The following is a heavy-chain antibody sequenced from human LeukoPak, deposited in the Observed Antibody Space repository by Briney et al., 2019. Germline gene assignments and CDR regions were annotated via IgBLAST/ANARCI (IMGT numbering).Heavy chain of an antibody. CDR3: ARGLDCSSTSCLDRYFDY. V-gene: IGHV4-4*07. Sequence: PSETLSLTCTVSGGSISTNYWNWIRQPAGKGLEWIWRIYVTGTTYYNPSLKSRLTMSVDACRNQFFLNLSSVTAADTAVYYCARGLDCSSTSCLDRYFDYWGQGTLVTVSS. D-gene: IGHD2-2*01. CDR2: IYVTGTT. J-gene: IGHJ4*02. CDR1: GGSISTNY.